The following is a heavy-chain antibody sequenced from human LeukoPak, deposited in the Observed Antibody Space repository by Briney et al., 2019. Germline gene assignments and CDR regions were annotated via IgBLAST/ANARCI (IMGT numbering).Heavy chain of an antibody. CDR1: GYTFTSYD. V-gene: IGHV1-8*01. J-gene: IGHJ4*02. D-gene: IGHD5-12*01. CDR2: MNPNSGNT. CDR3: ARGGYSGYDYDY. Sequence: ASVKVSCKASGYTFTSYDINWVRQATGQGLAWMGWMNPNSGNTGYAQKFQGRVTMTRNTSISTAYMELSSLRSEDTAVYYCARGGYSGYDYDYWGQGTLVTVSS.